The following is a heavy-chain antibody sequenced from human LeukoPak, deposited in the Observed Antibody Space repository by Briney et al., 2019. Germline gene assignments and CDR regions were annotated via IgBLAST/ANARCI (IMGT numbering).Heavy chain of an antibody. V-gene: IGHV4-59*08. D-gene: IGHD2-2*01. CDR2: IYYSGST. Sequence: PSETLSLTCTVSGGSISSYYWSWLRQPPGKGLEWIGYIYYSGSTNYNPSLKSRVTISVDTSKNQFSLKLSSVTAADTAVYYCARQGGYCSSTSCYAGGSFDYWGQGTLVTVSS. J-gene: IGHJ4*02. CDR3: ARQGGYCSSTSCYAGGSFDY. CDR1: GGSISSYY.